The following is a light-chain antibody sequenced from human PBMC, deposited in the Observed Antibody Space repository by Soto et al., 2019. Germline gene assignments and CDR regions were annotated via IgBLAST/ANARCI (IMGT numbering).Light chain of an antibody. J-gene: IGKJ1*01. V-gene: IGKV1-5*03. Sequence: DIQMTQSPSTLSASVEDRVTITCRAGQNINSYLAWYQQKPGKAPKLLIYKASILESGVPSRFSGSGSGTEFTLTIDSLQPDDSATYYCQQYKAHSFKLFGQGTKVEIK. CDR1: QNINSY. CDR3: QQYKAHSFKL. CDR2: KAS.